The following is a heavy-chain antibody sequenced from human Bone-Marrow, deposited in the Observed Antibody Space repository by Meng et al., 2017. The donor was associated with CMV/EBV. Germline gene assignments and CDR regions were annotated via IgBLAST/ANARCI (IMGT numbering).Heavy chain of an antibody. Sequence: SETLSLTCAVYGGSFSGYYWSWIRQPPGKGLEWIGEINHSGSTNYNPSLKSRVTISVDTSKNQFSLKLSSVTAADTAVYYCAILYDFWSGYYRRSYYWGQRTLVSVSS. D-gene: IGHD3-3*01. CDR2: INHSGST. J-gene: IGHJ4*02. V-gene: IGHV4-34*01. CDR3: AILYDFWSGYYRRSYY. CDR1: GGSFSGYY.